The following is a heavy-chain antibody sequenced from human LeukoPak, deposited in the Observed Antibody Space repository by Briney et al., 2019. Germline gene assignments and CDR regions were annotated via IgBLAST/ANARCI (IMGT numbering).Heavy chain of an antibody. J-gene: IGHJ1*01. CDR1: GGSISSGGYR. CDR2: INYSGST. D-gene: IGHD2-21*01. CDR3: AREMDAHPRIVV. V-gene: IGHV4-31*03. Sequence: SETLSLTCTVSGGSISSGGYRWTWIRQYPGKGLEWIGYINYSGSTYYNPSLKSRVIISVDTSKNQFSLNRNSVTAADTAVYYCAREMDAHPRIVVWGQGTLVTVSS.